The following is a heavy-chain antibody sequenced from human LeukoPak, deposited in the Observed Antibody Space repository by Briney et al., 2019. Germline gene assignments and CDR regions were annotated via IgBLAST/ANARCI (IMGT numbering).Heavy chain of an antibody. V-gene: IGHV3-11*06. Sequence: PGGSLRLSCAASGFTLSDYYMSWIRQAPGKGLEWVSYISSSSSYTNYADSVKGRFTISRDNAKNSLYLQVNSLRAEDTAVYYCARLRWSQGSFEYFDYWGQGTLVTVSS. CDR3: ARLRWSQGSFEYFDY. D-gene: IGHD4-23*01. J-gene: IGHJ4*02. CDR2: ISSSSSYT. CDR1: GFTLSDYY.